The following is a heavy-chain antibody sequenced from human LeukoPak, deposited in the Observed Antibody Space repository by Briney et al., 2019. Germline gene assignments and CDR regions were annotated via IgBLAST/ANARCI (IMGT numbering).Heavy chain of an antibody. CDR1: GGSISSYY. Sequence: SETLSLTCTVSGGSISSYYWSWTRQPAGKGLEWIGRIYTSGSTNYNPSLKSRVTMSVDTSKNQFSLKLSSVTAADTAVYYCARVGCYDSSGYWTSDAFDIWGQGTMVTVSS. J-gene: IGHJ3*02. D-gene: IGHD3-22*01. V-gene: IGHV4-4*07. CDR3: ARVGCYDSSGYWTSDAFDI. CDR2: IYTSGST.